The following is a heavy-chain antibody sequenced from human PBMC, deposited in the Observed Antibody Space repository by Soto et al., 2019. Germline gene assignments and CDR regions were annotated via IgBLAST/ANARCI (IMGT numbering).Heavy chain of an antibody. CDR1: GGSISSYC. V-gene: IGHV4-59*01. CDR2: IYYSGST. J-gene: IGHJ3*02. Sequence: PSETLSLTCTVSGGSISSYCWSWIRQPPGKGLEWIGYIYYSGSTNYNPSLKSRVTISVDTSKNQFSLKLSSVTAADTAVYYCATSTLLWFGELLGIYASDIWGQGTMVTVSS. D-gene: IGHD3-10*01. CDR3: ATSTLLWFGELLGIYASDI.